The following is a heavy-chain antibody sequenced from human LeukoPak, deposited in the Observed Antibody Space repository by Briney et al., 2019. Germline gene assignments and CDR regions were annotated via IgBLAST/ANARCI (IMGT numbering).Heavy chain of an antibody. V-gene: IGHV1-69*13. D-gene: IGHD2-2*02. J-gene: IGHJ3*02. CDR1: GGTFSSYA. Sequence: SVKVSCKASGGTFSSYAISWVRQAPGQGLEWMGGIIPIFGTANYAQKFQGRVTITADESMSTAYMELSSLRSEDTAVYYCARDCSSTSCNTNSDAFDIWGQGTMVTVSS. CDR2: IIPIFGTA. CDR3: ARDCSSTSCNTNSDAFDI.